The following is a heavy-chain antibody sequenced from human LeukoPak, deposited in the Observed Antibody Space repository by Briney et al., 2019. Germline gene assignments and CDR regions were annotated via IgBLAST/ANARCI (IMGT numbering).Heavy chain of an antibody. D-gene: IGHD2-15*01. Sequence: ASVKVSCKASGYTFTSYGISWVRQAPGQGLEWMGWISAYNGNTNYAQKLQGRVTMTTDTSTSTAYMELRSLRSDDTAVYYCARSLRVVVAATPDYYYMDVWGKGATVTVSS. CDR1: GYTFTSYG. CDR3: ARSLRVVVAATPDYYYMDV. CDR2: ISAYNGNT. V-gene: IGHV1-18*01. J-gene: IGHJ6*03.